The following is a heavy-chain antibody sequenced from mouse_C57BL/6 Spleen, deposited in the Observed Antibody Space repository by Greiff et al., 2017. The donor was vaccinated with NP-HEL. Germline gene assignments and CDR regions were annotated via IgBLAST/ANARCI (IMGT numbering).Heavy chain of an antibody. CDR2: IDPSDSYT. Sequence: QVQLKQPGAELVKPGASVKLSCKASGYTFTSHWMQWVKQRPGQGLEWIGEIDPSDSYTNYNQKFKGKATLTVDTSSSTAYMQLSSLTSEDSAVYYCARIYYYGSSYAMDYWGQGTSVTVSS. V-gene: IGHV1-50*01. CDR3: ARIYYYGSSYAMDY. J-gene: IGHJ4*01. D-gene: IGHD1-1*01. CDR1: GYTFTSHW.